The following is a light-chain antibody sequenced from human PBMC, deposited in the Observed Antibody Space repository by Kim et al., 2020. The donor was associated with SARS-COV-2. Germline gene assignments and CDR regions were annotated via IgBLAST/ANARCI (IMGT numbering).Light chain of an antibody. Sequence: DIQMTQSPSSLSASVGDRVTITCRASQSISSYLNWYQQKPGKAPKLLIYAASSLQSGVPSRFSGSGSGTDFTLTISSLQPEDFATYYCQRSYSTPYSFGQGTRL. CDR1: QSISSY. J-gene: IGKJ2*03. CDR3: QRSYSTPYS. CDR2: AAS. V-gene: IGKV1-39*01.